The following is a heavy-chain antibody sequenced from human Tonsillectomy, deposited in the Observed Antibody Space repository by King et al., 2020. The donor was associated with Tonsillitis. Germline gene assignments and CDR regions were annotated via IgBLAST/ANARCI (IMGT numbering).Heavy chain of an antibody. CDR2: IYYSGST. D-gene: IGHD2-8*01. Sequence: QLQESGPGLVKPSETLSLTCTVSGGSISSYYWSWIRQPPGKGLDWIGYIYYSGSTNYNPSLRSRVTISVDTSKNQFSLNLSPVTAADTAVYYCARGMGPARAWFDPWGQGTLVTVSS. V-gene: IGHV4-59*01. CDR3: ARGMGPARAWFDP. CDR1: GGSISSYY. J-gene: IGHJ5*02.